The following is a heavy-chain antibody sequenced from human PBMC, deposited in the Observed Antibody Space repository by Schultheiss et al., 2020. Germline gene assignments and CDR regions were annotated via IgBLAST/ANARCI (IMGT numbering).Heavy chain of an antibody. CDR3: ARDRSLVYWFDP. V-gene: IGHV4-34*01. CDR1: GGSFSGYY. D-gene: IGHD2-8*01. CDR2: INHSGST. J-gene: IGHJ5*02. Sequence: SETLSLTCAVYGGSFSGYYWSWIRQPPGKGLEWIGEINHSGSTNYNPSLKSRVTISVDTSKNQFSLKLSSVTAADTAVYYCARDRSLVYWFDPWGQGTLVTVSS.